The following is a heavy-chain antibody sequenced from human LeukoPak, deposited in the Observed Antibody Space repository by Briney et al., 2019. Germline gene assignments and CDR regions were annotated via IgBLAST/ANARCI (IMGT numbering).Heavy chain of an antibody. CDR1: GFTFSSYA. CDR3: ARDPYGSGGYYGMDV. D-gene: IGHD3-10*01. V-gene: IGHV3-30-3*01. J-gene: IGHJ6*02. Sequence: GGSLRLSCAASGFTFSSYAMHWVRQAPGKGLEWVAVISYDGSNKYYADSVKGRFTISRDNSKNTLYLQMNSVRAEDKAVYYCARDPYGSGGYYGMDVWGQGTTVTVSS. CDR2: ISYDGSNK.